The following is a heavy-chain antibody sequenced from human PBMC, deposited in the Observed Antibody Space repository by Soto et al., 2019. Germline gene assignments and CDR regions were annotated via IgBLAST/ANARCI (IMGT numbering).Heavy chain of an antibody. J-gene: IGHJ4*02. CDR1: GFTFSSYW. V-gene: IGHV3-74*01. CDR3: ARVPIPTYYDFWSGYFDY. CDR2: INSDGSST. D-gene: IGHD3-3*01. Sequence: GGSLRLSCAASGFTFSSYWMHWVRQAPGKGLVWVSRINSDGSSTSYADSVKGRFTISRDNAKNTLYLQMNSLRAEDMAVYYCARVPIPTYYDFWSGYFDYWGQGTLVTVSS.